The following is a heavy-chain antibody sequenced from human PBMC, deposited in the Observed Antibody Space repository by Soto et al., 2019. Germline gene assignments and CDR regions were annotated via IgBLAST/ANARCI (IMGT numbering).Heavy chain of an antibody. CDR3: AKAFYEGLLWFAESSDAYAI. V-gene: IGHV3-23*01. CDR2: ISGSGDTT. CDR1: GFTFSNYA. Sequence: EVQLLESGGGLVQPGGSLRLSCAASGFTFSNYAMTWVRQAPGKGLEWVADISGSGDTTYHADAVKGRFIISRDNSKNTLSLQMSSLRAADTAVYYCAKAFYEGLLWFAESSDAYAIWGQGTMVTVSS. D-gene: IGHD3-10*01. J-gene: IGHJ3*02.